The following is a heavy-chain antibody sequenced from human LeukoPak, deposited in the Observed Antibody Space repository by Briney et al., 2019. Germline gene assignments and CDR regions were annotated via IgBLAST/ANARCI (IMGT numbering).Heavy chain of an antibody. CDR3: ARTLIAVAGIDYYYGMDV. J-gene: IGHJ6*02. CDR1: GFTFSSYS. Sequence: PGGSLRLSCAASGFTFSSYSMNWVRQAPGKGLEWVSSISSSSSYIYYADSVKGRFTISRDNAKNSLYLQMNSLRAEDTAVYYCARTLIAVAGIDYYYGMDVWGQGTTVTVSS. V-gene: IGHV3-21*01. CDR2: ISSSSSYI. D-gene: IGHD6-19*01.